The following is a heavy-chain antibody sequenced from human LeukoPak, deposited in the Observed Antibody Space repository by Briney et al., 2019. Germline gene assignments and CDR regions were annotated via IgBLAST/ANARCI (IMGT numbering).Heavy chain of an antibody. D-gene: IGHD6-19*01. J-gene: IGHJ4*02. CDR2: IYSGGST. Sequence: GGSLRLSCAASGFTVSSNYMNWVRQAPGKGLEWVSVIYSGGSTYYADSVKGRFTISRDNSKDTLYLQMNSLRVEDTAVYYCASVQWRTLDYWGQGTLVTVSS. CDR1: GFTVSSNY. CDR3: ASVQWRTLDY. V-gene: IGHV3-66*01.